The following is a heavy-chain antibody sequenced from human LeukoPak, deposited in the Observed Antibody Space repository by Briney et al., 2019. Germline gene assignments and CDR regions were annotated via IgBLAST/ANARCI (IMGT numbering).Heavy chain of an antibody. D-gene: IGHD1-7*01. CDR2: ISGSGGST. J-gene: IGHJ6*03. CDR1: GFTFSSYA. V-gene: IGHV3-23*01. Sequence: PGGSLRLSCAASGFTFSSYAMSWVRQAPGKGLEWVSAISGSGGSTYYADSVKGRFTISRDNSKNTLYLQMNSLRAEDTAVYYCAKGRTNFNYYYYMDVWGKGTTVTVSS. CDR3: AKGRTNFNYYYYMDV.